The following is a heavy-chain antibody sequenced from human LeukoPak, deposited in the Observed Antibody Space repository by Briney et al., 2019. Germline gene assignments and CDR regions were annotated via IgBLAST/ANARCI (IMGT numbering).Heavy chain of an antibody. CDR3: AARWGYNGFDI. Sequence: GGSLRLSCAASGFTFSSYDMHWVRQATGKGLEWVSAIGTAGDTYYPGSVKGRFTISRENAKNSLYLQMNSLRAEDTALFYCAARWGYNGFDIWGQGTMVAVSS. J-gene: IGHJ3*02. CDR2: IGTAGDT. CDR1: GFTFSSYD. D-gene: IGHD5-18*01. V-gene: IGHV3-13*01.